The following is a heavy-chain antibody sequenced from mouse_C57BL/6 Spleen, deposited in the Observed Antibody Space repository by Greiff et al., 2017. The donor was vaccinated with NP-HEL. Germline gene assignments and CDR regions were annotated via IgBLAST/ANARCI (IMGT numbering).Heavy chain of an antibody. CDR2: INPSSGYT. CDR1: GYTFTSYW. J-gene: IGHJ4*01. V-gene: IGHV1-7*01. Sequence: QVQLQQSGAELAKPGASVKLSCKASGYTFTSYWMHWVKQRPGQGLEWIGYINPSSGYTTYNQKFKGKATLTADKSSSTAYMQLSSLTYEDAADYYCARGGLGAVDYWGQGTSVTVSS. CDR3: ARGGLGAVDY.